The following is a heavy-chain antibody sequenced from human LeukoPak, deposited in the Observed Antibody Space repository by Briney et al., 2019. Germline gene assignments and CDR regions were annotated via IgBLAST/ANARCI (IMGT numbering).Heavy chain of an antibody. Sequence: PSETLSLTCTVSGGSIKNYYWSWIRQPPGKGLEWIGNIYISGNTNYNPSLKSRVTISVDTSKNQFSLNSSSVTAADTAVYYCARQPGYGDQVFDHWGQGTLVTVSS. D-gene: IGHD4-17*01. V-gene: IGHV4-4*09. CDR2: IYISGNT. CDR3: ARQPGYGDQVFDH. CDR1: GGSIKNYY. J-gene: IGHJ4*02.